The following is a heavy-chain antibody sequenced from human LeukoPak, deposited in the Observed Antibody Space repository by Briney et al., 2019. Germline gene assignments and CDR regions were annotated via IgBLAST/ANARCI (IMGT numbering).Heavy chain of an antibody. CDR3: ATGRYCSSTSCHYFDY. V-gene: IGHV3-7*01. CDR2: IKQDGSEK. J-gene: IGHJ4*02. CDR1: GYTYSSYW. D-gene: IGHD2-2*01. Sequence: GGSLRLSCAASGYTYSSYWMSWLRQAPGEGREWVANIKQDGSEKYYGDSVKGRFTISRDNAKNSLYLQMNSLRAEDTAVHYCATGRYCSSTSCHYFDYWGQGTLVTVSS.